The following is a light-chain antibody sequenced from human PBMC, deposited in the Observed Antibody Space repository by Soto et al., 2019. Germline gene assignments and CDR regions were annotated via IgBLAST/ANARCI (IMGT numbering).Light chain of an antibody. J-gene: IGLJ1*01. Sequence: QSALTQPASVSGSPGQTITISCTGTSSDVGSYKLVSWYQQHPGEAPKLMIYEDNKWPSGVSNRFSGSKSGNTASLTISGLQAEDEADYFCGSYAGSSPPYVFGTGTKLTVL. CDR1: SSDVGSYKL. CDR3: GSYAGSSPPYV. CDR2: EDN. V-gene: IGLV2-23*01.